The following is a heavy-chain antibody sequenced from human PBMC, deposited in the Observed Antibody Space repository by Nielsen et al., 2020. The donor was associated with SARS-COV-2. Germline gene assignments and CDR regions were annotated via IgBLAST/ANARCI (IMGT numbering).Heavy chain of an antibody. Sequence: GGSLRLSCAASGFTFDDYAMHWVRQAPGKGLEWVSGISWNSGSIGYADSVKGRFTISRDNAKNSLYLQMNSLRAEDTALYYCATADSGYDSGGYYYGMDVWGQGTTVTVSS. CDR3: ATADSGYDSGGYYYGMDV. V-gene: IGHV3-9*01. J-gene: IGHJ6*02. CDR1: GFTFDDYA. D-gene: IGHD5-12*01. CDR2: ISWNSGSI.